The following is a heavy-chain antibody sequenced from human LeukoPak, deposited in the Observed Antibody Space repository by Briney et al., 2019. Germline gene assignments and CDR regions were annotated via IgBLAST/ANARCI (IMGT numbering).Heavy chain of an antibody. CDR3: AKAHSSGWQYFDY. CDR2: ISGSGGST. J-gene: IGHJ4*02. V-gene: IGHV3-23*01. CDR1: GFTFSSYA. Sequence: PGGSLRLSCAASGFTFSSYAMSWVRQAPGKGLEWVSAISGSGGSTYYADSVKGRFTISRDNSKNTLYPQMNSLRAEDTAVYYCAKAHSSGWQYFDYWGQGTLVTVSS. D-gene: IGHD6-19*01.